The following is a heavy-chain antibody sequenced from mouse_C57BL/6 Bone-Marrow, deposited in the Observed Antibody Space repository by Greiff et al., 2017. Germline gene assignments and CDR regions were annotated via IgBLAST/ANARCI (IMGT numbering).Heavy chain of an antibody. Sequence: QVQLQQSGAELARPGASVTMSCKASGYTFTSYSMHWVKQRPGQGLEWIGYINPCSGYTKYNQKFKDKDTLTADHSSSTAYMQLSSLTSEDSAVDYCSRNYYDSSFDYWGQGTLVTVSA. D-gene: IGHD1-1*01. CDR3: SRNYYDSSFDY. V-gene: IGHV1-4*01. CDR1: GYTFTSYS. J-gene: IGHJ3*01. CDR2: INPCSGYT.